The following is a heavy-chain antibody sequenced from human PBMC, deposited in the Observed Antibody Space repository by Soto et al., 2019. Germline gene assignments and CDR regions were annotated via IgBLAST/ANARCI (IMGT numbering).Heavy chain of an antibody. CDR1: GFTFSSYG. V-gene: IGHV3-33*01. J-gene: IGHJ4*02. Sequence: QVQLVESGGGVVQPGRSLRLSCAASGFTFSSYGMHWVRQAPGKGLEWVAVIWYDGSNKYYVDSVKGRFTISRDNSKNTLYLQMNSLRAEDTAVYYCARDPQLLTSYSSSHFDYWGQGTLVTVSS. D-gene: IGHD6-13*01. CDR2: IWYDGSNK. CDR3: ARDPQLLTSYSSSHFDY.